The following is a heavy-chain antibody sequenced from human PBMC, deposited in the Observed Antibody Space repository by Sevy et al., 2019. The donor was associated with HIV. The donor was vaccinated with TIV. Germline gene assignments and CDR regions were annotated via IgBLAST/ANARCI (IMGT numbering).Heavy chain of an antibody. J-gene: IGHJ4*02. V-gene: IGHV1-69*13. Sequence: ASVKVSCKASGGTFSSYAISWVRQAPGQGLEWMGGIIPIFGTANYAQKFQRRVTITADDSTSTAYMELSSLRSEDTAVYYCARDRGDGTTLYFDYWGQGTLVTVSS. CDR2: IIPIFGTA. CDR1: GGTFSSYA. CDR3: ARDRGDGTTLYFDY. D-gene: IGHD1-7*01.